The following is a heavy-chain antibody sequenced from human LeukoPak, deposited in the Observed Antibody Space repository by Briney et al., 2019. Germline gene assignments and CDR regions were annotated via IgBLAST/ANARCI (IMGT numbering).Heavy chain of an antibody. CDR1: GGTFSSYA. J-gene: IGHJ5*02. CDR2: IIPIFGTA. CDR3: ARVHCGGDCYSYNWFDP. V-gene: IGHV1-69*13. Sequence: SVKVSCKASGGTFSSYAISWVRQAPGQGLEWMGGIIPIFGTANYAQKFQGRVTITADESTSTAYMELSSLRSEDTAVYYCARVHCGGDCYSYNWFDPWGQGTLVTVSS. D-gene: IGHD2-21*02.